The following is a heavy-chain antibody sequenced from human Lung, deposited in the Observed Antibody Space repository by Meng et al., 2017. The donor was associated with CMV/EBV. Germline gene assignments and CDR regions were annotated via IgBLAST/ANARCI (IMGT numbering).Heavy chain of an antibody. CDR1: GASISSNY. J-gene: IGHJ3*02. V-gene: IGHV4-59*01. D-gene: IGHD1-1*01. Sequence: XXXLTXXVSGASISSNYWSWSRRPPGKGLEYIGSISSTGYLEYSPSLKGRVTISLDTSKNHFSLKLTSVTAADTAMYYCAGPDDKGSSPHDPFDILGQGXMVTVSS. CDR2: ISSTGYL. CDR3: AGPDDKGSSPHDPFDI.